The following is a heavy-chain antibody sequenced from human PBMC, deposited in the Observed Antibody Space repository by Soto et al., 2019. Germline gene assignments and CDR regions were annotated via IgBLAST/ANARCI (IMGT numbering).Heavy chain of an antibody. CDR2: VYYTGTT. D-gene: IGHD6-13*01. CDR3: ARDLAAVPRAFDY. Sequence: SETLSLTCTVSGGSISSYFYTWVRQPPGKGLEWIGSVYYTGTTDYNPSLKSRVTISVDTSKTQFSLNLRSVTAADTAVYYCARDLAAVPRAFDYWGRGTLVTVS. V-gene: IGHV4-59*01. CDR1: GGSISSYF. J-gene: IGHJ4*02.